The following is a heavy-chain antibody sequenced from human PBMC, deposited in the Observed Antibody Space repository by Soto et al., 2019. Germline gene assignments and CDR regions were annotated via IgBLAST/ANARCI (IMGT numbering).Heavy chain of an antibody. D-gene: IGHD3-22*01. CDR1: GFTFSSYW. V-gene: IGHV3-7*05. CDR3: AGDFAFGDYYDSSGYSPGCFDP. J-gene: IGHJ5*02. CDR2: IKQDGSEK. Sequence: GGSLRLSCAASGFTFSSYWMSWARQAPGKGLEWVANIKQDGSEKYYVDSVKGRFTISRDNAKNSLYLQMNSLRAEDTAVYYCAGDFAFGDYYDSSGYSPGCFDPWGQGTLVTVSS.